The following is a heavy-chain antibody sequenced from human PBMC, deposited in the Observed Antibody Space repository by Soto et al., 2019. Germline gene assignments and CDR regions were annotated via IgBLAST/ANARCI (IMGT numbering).Heavy chain of an antibody. CDR2: ISGSGGST. V-gene: IGHV3-23*01. CDR3: AKAAYSGSYFLAPGTDAFDI. J-gene: IGHJ3*02. D-gene: IGHD1-26*01. CDR1: GFTFSSYA. Sequence: GGSLRLSCAASGFTFSSYAMSWVRQAPGKGLEWVSAISGSGGSTYYADSVKGRFTISRDNSKNTLYLQMNSLRAEDTAVYYCAKAAYSGSYFLAPGTDAFDIWGQGTMVTVSS.